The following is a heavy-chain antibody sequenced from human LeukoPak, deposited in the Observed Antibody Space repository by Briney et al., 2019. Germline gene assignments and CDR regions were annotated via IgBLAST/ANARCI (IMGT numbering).Heavy chain of an antibody. CDR1: GFTFSSYA. V-gene: IGHV3-23*01. CDR3: AKAAAAPGFDF. D-gene: IGHD6-13*01. Sequence: GGSLRLSCAASGFTFSSYAMNWVRQAPGKGLEWVATVSGSGDRMYHADSVKGRFTISRDNSKNTIYLQMNSLRAEDTALYYCAKAAAAPGFDFWGQGTLVTVSS. J-gene: IGHJ4*02. CDR2: VSGSGDRM.